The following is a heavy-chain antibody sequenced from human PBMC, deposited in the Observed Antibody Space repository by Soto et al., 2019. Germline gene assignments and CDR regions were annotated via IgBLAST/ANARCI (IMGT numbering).Heavy chain of an antibody. Sequence: QVPLVQSGAEVKKPGSSVKVSCKASGGTFSSYAISWVRQAPGQGLEWMGGIIPIFGTANYAQKFQGRVTITADESTSTAYMELSSLRSEDTAVYYCAMSYSSGWYWFRWFDPWGQGTLVTVSS. CDR1: GGTFSSYA. J-gene: IGHJ5*02. V-gene: IGHV1-69*12. CDR3: AMSYSSGWYWFRWFDP. CDR2: IIPIFGTA. D-gene: IGHD6-19*01.